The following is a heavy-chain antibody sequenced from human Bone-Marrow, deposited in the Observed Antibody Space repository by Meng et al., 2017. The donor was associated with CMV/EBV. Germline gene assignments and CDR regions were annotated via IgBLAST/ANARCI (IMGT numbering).Heavy chain of an antibody. CDR3: TKGYCSSTSCYSVYAFDI. D-gene: IGHD2-2*01. Sequence: GESLKISCTASGFTFGDYAMSWVRQAPGKGLEWVGFIRSKAYGGTTEYAASVKGRFTISRDDSKSIAYLQMNSLKTEDTAVYYCTKGYCSSTSCYSVYAFDIWGQGKMVPVSS. V-gene: IGHV3-49*04. CDR1: GFTFGDYA. J-gene: IGHJ3*02. CDR2: IRSKAYGGTT.